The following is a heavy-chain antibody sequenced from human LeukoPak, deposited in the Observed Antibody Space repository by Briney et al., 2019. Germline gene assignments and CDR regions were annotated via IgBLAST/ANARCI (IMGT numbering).Heavy chain of an antibody. CDR1: GYTCTSYG. CDR3: ARDLGSSATSTNWFDP. D-gene: IGHD6-6*01. Sequence: ASVKVSCKASGYTCTSYGISWVRQAPGQGLEWMGWISAYNGNTNYAQKPQGRVTMTTDTSTSTAYMELRSLRSDDTAVYYCARDLGSSATSTNWFDPWGQGTLVTVSS. V-gene: IGHV1-18*01. J-gene: IGHJ5*02. CDR2: ISAYNGNT.